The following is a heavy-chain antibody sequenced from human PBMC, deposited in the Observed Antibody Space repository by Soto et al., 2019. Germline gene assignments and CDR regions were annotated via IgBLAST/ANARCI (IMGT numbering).Heavy chain of an antibody. CDR2: IYYSGNT. V-gene: IGHV4-30-4*01. Sequence: SETLSLTCTVSGDSISSGDYYWSWIRQPPGKGLEWIGCIYYSGNTYYNPSLKRRFSISVDTSKNQFSLQLSSVTVADTAVYYCARDFKPYSSPPGPLEYWGLGPLVT. J-gene: IGHJ4*02. D-gene: IGHD6-13*01. CDR1: GDSISSGDYY. CDR3: ARDFKPYSSPPGPLEY.